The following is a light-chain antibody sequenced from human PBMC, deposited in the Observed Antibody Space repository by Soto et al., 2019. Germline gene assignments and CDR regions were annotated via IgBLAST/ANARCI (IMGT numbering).Light chain of an antibody. CDR2: WAS. Sequence: DIVMTQSPDSLAVSLGERATINCKSSQSVLYSSNNKNYLAWYQQKPGQPPKLLIYWASSRESGVPDRFSGSGSGTDFSLTISNLQAEDVAVYYCQQYSTSPPWTFGQGTKVEIK. V-gene: IGKV4-1*01. J-gene: IGKJ1*01. CDR1: QSVLYSSNNKNY. CDR3: QQYSTSPPWT.